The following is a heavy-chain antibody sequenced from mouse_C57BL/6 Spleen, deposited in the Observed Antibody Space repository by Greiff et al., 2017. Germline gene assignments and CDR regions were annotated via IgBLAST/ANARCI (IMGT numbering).Heavy chain of an antibody. V-gene: IGHV5-4*01. CDR2: ISDGGSYT. D-gene: IGHD1-1*02. J-gene: IGHJ2*01. CDR3: ARDRHYGGYYVDY. CDR1: GFTFSDYG. Sequence: EVKLMESGGGLVKPGGSLKLSCAASGFTFSDYGMHWVRQAPEKRLEWVATISDGGSYTYYPDNVKGRFTISRDNAKNNLYLQMSHLKSEDTAMYYCARDRHYGGYYVDYWGQGTTLTVSS.